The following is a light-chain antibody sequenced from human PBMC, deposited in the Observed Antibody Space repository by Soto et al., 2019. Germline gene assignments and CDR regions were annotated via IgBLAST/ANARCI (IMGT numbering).Light chain of an antibody. J-gene: IGKJ1*01. CDR1: QDISNY. CDR2: AAY. V-gene: IGKV1-27*01. CDR3: LEDNSAPPT. Sequence: DIQMTQSPSSLSASVGDRVTITCRASQDISNYLAWYQQKPGKVPKLLIYAAYTLQSGVPSRFSGSVSGTDFTLTISSLQPEDVATYYCLEDNSAPPTFGHGTKVEIQ.